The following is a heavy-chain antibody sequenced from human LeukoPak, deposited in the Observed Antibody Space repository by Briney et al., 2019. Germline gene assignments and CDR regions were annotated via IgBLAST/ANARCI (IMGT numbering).Heavy chain of an antibody. CDR2: MNPNSGNT. J-gene: IGHJ4*02. CDR3: ARGPSRPYYDFWSGYYFNY. CDR1: GYTFTSYD. V-gene: IGHV1-8*03. D-gene: IGHD3-3*01. Sequence: GASVKVSCKASGYTFTSYDINWARQATGQGLEWMGWMNPNSGNTGYAQKFQGRVTITRNTSISTAYMELSSLRSEDTAVYYCARGPSRPYYDFWSGYYFNYWGQGTLVTVSS.